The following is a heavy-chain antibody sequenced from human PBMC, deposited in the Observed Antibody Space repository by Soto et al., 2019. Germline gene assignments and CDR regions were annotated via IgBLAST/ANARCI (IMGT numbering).Heavy chain of an antibody. V-gene: IGHV4-31*03. CDR2: IYYSGST. Sequence: PSETLSLTCTVSGGSISSGGYYWSWIRQHPGKGLEWIGYIYYSGSTYYNTSLKSRVTISVDTSKNQFSLKLSSVTAADTAVYYCASTVLWSGYYGRDVSYYYYMDVWGKGTTVTVSS. D-gene: IGHD3-3*01. CDR1: GGSISSGGYY. CDR3: ASTVLWSGYYGRDVSYYYYMDV. J-gene: IGHJ6*03.